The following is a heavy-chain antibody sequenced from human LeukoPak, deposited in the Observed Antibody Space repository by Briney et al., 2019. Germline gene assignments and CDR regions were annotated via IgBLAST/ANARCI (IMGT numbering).Heavy chain of an antibody. Sequence: KPSETLSLTCAVYGGSFSGYYWSWIRQPPGKVLEWIGEINHSGSTNYNPSLKSRVTISVDTSKNQFSLKLISVTAADTAVYYCARGVGSGYTDYWGQGALVTVSS. D-gene: IGHD3-22*01. CDR1: GGSFSGYY. J-gene: IGHJ4*02. CDR2: INHSGST. V-gene: IGHV4-34*01. CDR3: ARGVGSGYTDY.